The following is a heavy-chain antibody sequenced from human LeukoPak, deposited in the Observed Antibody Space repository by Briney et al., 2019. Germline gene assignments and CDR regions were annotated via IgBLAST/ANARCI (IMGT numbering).Heavy chain of an antibody. CDR1: GFTFSSYA. CDR2: ISYDGSNK. V-gene: IGHV3-30*04. D-gene: IGHD1-26*01. Sequence: GGSLRLSCAASGFTFSSYAMHRVRQAPGKGLEWVAVISYDGSNKYYADSVKGRFTISRDNSKNTLYLQVNSLRAEDTAVYYCARDGFKTLERALDYWGQGTLVTVSS. CDR3: ARDGFKTLERALDY. J-gene: IGHJ4*02.